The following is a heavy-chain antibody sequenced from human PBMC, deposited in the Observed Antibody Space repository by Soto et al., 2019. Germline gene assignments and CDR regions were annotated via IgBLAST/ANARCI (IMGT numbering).Heavy chain of an antibody. Sequence: GSLRLSCAASGFTFSSYAMSWVRQAPGKGLEWVSAISGSGGSTYYADSVKGRFTISRDNSKNTLYLQMNSLRAEDTAVYYCAKVVKYYDFWSGYPYYFDYWGQGTLVTVSS. CDR2: ISGSGGST. CDR3: AKVVKYYDFWSGYPYYFDY. J-gene: IGHJ4*02. CDR1: GFTFSSYA. V-gene: IGHV3-23*01. D-gene: IGHD3-3*01.